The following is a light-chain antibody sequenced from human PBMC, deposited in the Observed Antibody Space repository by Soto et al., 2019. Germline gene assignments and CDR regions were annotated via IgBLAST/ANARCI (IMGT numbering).Light chain of an antibody. CDR1: SSDVGGYNY. V-gene: IGLV2-14*01. Sequence: QSALTQPASVSGSPGQSITISCTGTSSDVGGYNYVSWYQQHPGKAPKLMIYEVSNRPSGVSSRFSGSKSGNTASLTISGPQAEDEADYYCSSYTRSSALVLFGGGTKLTVL. J-gene: IGLJ2*01. CDR3: SSYTRSSALVL. CDR2: EVS.